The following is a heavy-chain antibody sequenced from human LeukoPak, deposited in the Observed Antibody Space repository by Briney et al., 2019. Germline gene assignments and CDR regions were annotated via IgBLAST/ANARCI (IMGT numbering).Heavy chain of an antibody. Sequence: SETLSLTCTVSGGSISSYYWSWIRQPPGKGLEWIGYIYTSGSTNYNPSLKSRVTISVDTSKNQFSLKLSSVTAADTAVYYCARAVGAGFFGYWGQGTLVTVSS. CDR1: GGSISSYY. J-gene: IGHJ4*02. V-gene: IGHV4-4*09. CDR3: ARAVGAGFFGY. CDR2: IYTSGST. D-gene: IGHD1-26*01.